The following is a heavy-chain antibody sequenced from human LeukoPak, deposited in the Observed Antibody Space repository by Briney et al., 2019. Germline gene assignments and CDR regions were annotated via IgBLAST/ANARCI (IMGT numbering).Heavy chain of an antibody. D-gene: IGHD3-9*01. CDR1: GFTFSSYG. CDR2: ISHDGSNK. Sequence: GGSLRLSCAASGFTFSSYGMHWVRQAPGKGLEWVAVISHDGSNKYYADSVKGRFTISRDNSKNTLYLQMNSLRAEDTAVYYCAKVSGVLRYFDWLSTPPYYFDYWGQGTLVTVSS. CDR3: AKVSGVLRYFDWLSTPPYYFDY. J-gene: IGHJ4*01. V-gene: IGHV3-30*18.